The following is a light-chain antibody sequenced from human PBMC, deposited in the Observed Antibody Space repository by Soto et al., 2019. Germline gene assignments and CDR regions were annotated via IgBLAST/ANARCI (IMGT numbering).Light chain of an antibody. J-gene: IGLJ3*02. V-gene: IGLV4-69*01. Sequence: QLVLTQPPSASASLGASVKLTCTLSSGHDNYAIAWHQQQPEKGPRYLMKLRSDGSYNKGDGFPDRFSGSSSGTERYLTISSLQSEDEADYYCQAWGTGIWVFGGGTKLTVL. CDR3: QAWGTGIWV. CDR1: SGHDNYA. CDR2: LRSDGSY.